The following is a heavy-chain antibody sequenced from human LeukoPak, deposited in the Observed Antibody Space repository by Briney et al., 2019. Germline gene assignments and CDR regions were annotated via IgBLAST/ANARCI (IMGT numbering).Heavy chain of an antibody. CDR2: INPNSGGT. J-gene: IGHJ4*02. V-gene: IGHV1-2*04. CDR3: ARDTGTSRDLDY. D-gene: IGHD1-1*01. Sequence: MGWINPNSGGTNYAEKFQGWVTMTRDTSISTAYMELSRLRSDDTAVYYCARDTGTSRDLDYWGQGTLVTVSS.